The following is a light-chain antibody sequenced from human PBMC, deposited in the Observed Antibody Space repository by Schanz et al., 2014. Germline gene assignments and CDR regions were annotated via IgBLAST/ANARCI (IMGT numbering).Light chain of an antibody. CDR2: GAS. CDR1: QSVSSTY. CDR3: HQYNNWPRT. V-gene: IGKV3-20*01. Sequence: EIVLTQSPGTLSLSPGERATLSCRASQSVSSTYLAWYQQKPGQAPRLLIYGASTRATGIPDRFGGSGSGTDFTLTISRLEPEDFAVYYCHQYNNWPRTFGQGTKVEVK. J-gene: IGKJ1*01.